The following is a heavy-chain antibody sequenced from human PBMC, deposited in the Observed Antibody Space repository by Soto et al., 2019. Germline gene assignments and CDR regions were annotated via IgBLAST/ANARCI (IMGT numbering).Heavy chain of an antibody. CDR3: AREDTMLVVTWFDP. J-gene: IGHJ5*02. D-gene: IGHD3-22*01. V-gene: IGHV1-2*02. CDR2: INPNSGGT. Sequence: ASVKVSCKASGYTFTGYYMHWVRQAPGQGLEWMGWINPNSGGTNYAQKLQGRVTMTRDTSVSTAYMELSRLRSDDTAVYYCAREDTMLVVTWFDPWGQGTLVTVSS. CDR1: GYTFTGYY.